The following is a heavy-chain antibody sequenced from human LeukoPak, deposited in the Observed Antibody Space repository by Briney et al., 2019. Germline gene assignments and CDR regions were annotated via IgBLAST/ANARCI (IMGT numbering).Heavy chain of an antibody. J-gene: IGHJ4*02. V-gene: IGHV4-34*01. CDR3: ARSSSGDY. CDR2: INHSGST. D-gene: IGHD6-6*01. Sequence: SGTLSLTCAVYGGSFSGYYWSWIRQPPGKGLEWIGEINHSGSTNYNPSLKSRVTISVDTSKNQFSLKLSSVTAADTAVYYCARSSSGDYWGQGTLVTVSS. CDR1: GGSFSGYY.